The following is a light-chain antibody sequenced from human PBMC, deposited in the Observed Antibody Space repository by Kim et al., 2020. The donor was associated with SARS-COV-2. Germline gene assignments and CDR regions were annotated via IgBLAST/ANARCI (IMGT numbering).Light chain of an antibody. Sequence: DIQMTQSPSSLSASVGDRVTITCRASHGISNYLAWYQQKPGKVPKLLIYAASALQSGVPSRFSGSGSGTDFTLTISSLQPEDVATYYCQKYSSAPWTFGQGTKLEI. J-gene: IGKJ1*01. CDR3: QKYSSAPWT. V-gene: IGKV1-27*01. CDR2: AAS. CDR1: HGISNY.